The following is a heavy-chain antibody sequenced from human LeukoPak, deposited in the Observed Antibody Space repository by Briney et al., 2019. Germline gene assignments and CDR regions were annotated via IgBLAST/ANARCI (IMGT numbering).Heavy chain of an antibody. J-gene: IGHJ3*02. CDR1: GYSFTGYY. CDR3: ARDRTRSGMDAFDI. D-gene: IGHD3-10*01. CDR2: INPNSGGT. V-gene: IGHV1-2*02. Sequence: ASVKVSCKASGYSFTGYYMHWVRQAPGQGLEWMGWINPNSGGTNYAQKFQGRVTMTRDTSISTAYMELSRLRSDDTAVYYCARDRTRSGMDAFDICGQGTMVTVSS.